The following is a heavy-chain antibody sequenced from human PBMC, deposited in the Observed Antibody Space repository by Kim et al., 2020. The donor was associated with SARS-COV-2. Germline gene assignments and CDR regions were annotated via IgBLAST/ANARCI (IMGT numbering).Heavy chain of an antibody. J-gene: IGHJ6*02. V-gene: IGHV4-4*09. Sequence: YTPSLKSRVTISVDTSKNQFSMKLSSVTAADTAVYYCARRNRLRNYGMDVWGQGTTVTVSS. D-gene: IGHD4-17*01. CDR3: ARRNRLRNYGMDV.